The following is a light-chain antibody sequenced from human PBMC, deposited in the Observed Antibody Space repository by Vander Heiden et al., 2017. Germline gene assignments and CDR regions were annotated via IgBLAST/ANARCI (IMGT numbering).Light chain of an antibody. CDR1: QSVNKN. V-gene: IGKV3-15*01. CDR2: AAS. Sequence: EIVMTQSPATLSVSPGERATLSCRASQSVNKNLAWYQQKPGLAPRLLIYAASTRATGIPARFSGSGSETEFTLTISSLQSEDFAVYYCQQYNNWPPMYTFGQGTKLEIK. CDR3: QQYNNWPPMYT. J-gene: IGKJ2*01.